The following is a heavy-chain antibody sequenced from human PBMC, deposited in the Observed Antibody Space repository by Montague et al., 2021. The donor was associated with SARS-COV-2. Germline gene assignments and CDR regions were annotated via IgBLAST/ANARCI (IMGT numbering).Heavy chain of an antibody. V-gene: IGHV4-34*01. CDR2: INHSGST. D-gene: IGHD6-13*01. CDR3: ARGRYSSSWYGTPNWFDT. J-gene: IGHJ5*02. CDR1: GGSFSGYY. Sequence: SETLSLTCAVYGGSFSGYYWSWIRQPPGKGLEWIGEINHSGSTNYNPSLKSRVTISVDTSKNQISLKLSSVTAADTAVYYCARGRYSSSWYGTPNWFDTWGQGTLVAVSS.